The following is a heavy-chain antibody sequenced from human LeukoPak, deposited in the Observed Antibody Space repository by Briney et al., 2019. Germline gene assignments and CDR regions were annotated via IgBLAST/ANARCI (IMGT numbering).Heavy chain of an antibody. V-gene: IGHV4-59*01. D-gene: IGHD2-21*02. Sequence: PSETLSLTCTVSGVSITSYYWNWIRQPPGKGLEWIGYIYYSGRIKYNPSLESRLTISVDTSKNQFSLKLSSVTAADTAVYYCARGSNCGGDCNHAEYVKQWGQGTLVTVSS. CDR3: ARGSNCGGDCNHAEYVKQ. J-gene: IGHJ1*01. CDR1: GVSITSYY. CDR2: IYYSGRI.